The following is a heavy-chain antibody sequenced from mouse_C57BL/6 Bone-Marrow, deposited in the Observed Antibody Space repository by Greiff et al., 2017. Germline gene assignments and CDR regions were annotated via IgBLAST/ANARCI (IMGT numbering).Heavy chain of an antibody. V-gene: IGHV5-12*01. CDR1: GFTFSDYY. CDR2: ISNGGGSP. J-gene: IGHJ2*01. D-gene: IGHD1-1*01. CDR3: ANYYGSSYFDY. Sequence: EVTLVESGGGLVQPGGSLKLSCAASGFTFSDYYMYWVRQTPEKRLEWVAYISNGGGSPYYPDTVKGRFTISRDNAKNTLYLQMSRLKSEDTAMYYCANYYGSSYFDYWGQGTTLTVSS.